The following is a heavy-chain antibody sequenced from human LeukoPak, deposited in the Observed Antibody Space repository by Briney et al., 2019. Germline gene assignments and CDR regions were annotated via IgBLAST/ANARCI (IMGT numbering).Heavy chain of an antibody. D-gene: IGHD2-2*01. CDR2: IESNGNEK. Sequence: GGSLILSCAVSGFTFNDYAMNWVRQAPGKGLEWVASIESNGNEKYSSDSLKGRFTISRDNSKNTLYLQMNTVRPEDTALFYCARGVTSWPQGPYHFDYWGQGILITVSS. J-gene: IGHJ4*02. V-gene: IGHV3-30*02. CDR1: GFTFNDYA. CDR3: ARGVTSWPQGPYHFDY.